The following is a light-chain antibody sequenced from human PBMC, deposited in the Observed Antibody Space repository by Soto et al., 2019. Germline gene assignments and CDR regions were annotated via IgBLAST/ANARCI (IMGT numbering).Light chain of an antibody. Sequence: VHLSHSPSSLSASVLDRVSITFRASQDIATYLAWYQQKPGEAPKLLIYAASTLYGGVPSRFSGSGSGTEFTLTISSLQSEDFAVYYCQQYGAFGQGTKVDI. V-gene: IGKV1-9*01. CDR1: QDIATY. CDR2: AAS. J-gene: IGKJ1*01. CDR3: QQYGA.